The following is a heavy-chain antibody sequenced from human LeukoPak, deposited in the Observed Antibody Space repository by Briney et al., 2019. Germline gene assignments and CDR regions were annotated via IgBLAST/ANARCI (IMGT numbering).Heavy chain of an antibody. CDR2: ISPSGGST. CDR1: GYTFASYY. D-gene: IGHD1-7*01. CDR3: ARITGTTGDDY. V-gene: IGHV1-46*01. Sequence: ASVKVSCKASGYTFASYYMHWVRQAPGQGLEWMGIISPSGGSTSYAQKFQGRVTMTRDTSTSTVYMELSSLRSEDTAVYYCARITGTTGDDYWGQGTLVTVSS. J-gene: IGHJ4*02.